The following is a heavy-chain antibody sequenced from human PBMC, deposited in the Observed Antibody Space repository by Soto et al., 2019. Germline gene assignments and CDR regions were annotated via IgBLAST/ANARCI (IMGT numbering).Heavy chain of an antibody. CDR2: FDPEDGET. J-gene: IGHJ3*02. CDR3: ARGGKVFGVVIIHDAFDI. D-gene: IGHD3-3*01. V-gene: IGHV1-24*01. Sequence: ASVKVSCKVSGYTLTELSMHWVRQAPGKGLEWMGGFDPEDGETIYAQKFQGRVTMTEDTSTDTAYMELSSLRSEDTAVFYCARGGKVFGVVIIHDAFDIWGQGTMVTVSS. CDR1: GYTLTELS.